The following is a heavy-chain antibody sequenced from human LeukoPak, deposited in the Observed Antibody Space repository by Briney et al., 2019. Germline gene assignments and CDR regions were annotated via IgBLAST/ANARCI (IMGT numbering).Heavy chain of an antibody. J-gene: IGHJ6*02. CDR3: ANLDYYGMDV. Sequence: SETLSLTCTVSGGSISSSSYNWAWIRKHAGKGLECIGSLYSIGTTYYKPSLRSRVTISVDTSKNQFSLKLSSVTAADTAVYYCANLDYYGMDVCGQGTTVTVSS. CDR2: LYSIGTT. V-gene: IGHV4-39*01. D-gene: IGHD1-1*01. CDR1: GGSISSSSYN.